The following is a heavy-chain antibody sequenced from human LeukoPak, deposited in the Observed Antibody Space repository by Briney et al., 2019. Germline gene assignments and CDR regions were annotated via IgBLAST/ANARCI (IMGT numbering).Heavy chain of an antibody. J-gene: IGHJ6*02. V-gene: IGHV3-48*01. CDR3: ARENVAGTDYYYGMDV. CDR2: IRSSSSTI. CDR1: GFTFSSYS. D-gene: IGHD6-19*01. Sequence: GGSLRLSCAASGFTFSSYSMNWVRQAPGMGLEWVSYIRSSSSTIYYADSVKGRFTISRDNAKNSLYLQMNSLRAEDTAVYYCARENVAGTDYYYGMDVWGQGTTVTVSS.